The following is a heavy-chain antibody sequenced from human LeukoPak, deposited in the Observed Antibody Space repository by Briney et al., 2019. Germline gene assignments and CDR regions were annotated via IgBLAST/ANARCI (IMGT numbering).Heavy chain of an antibody. CDR1: GGSISSGSYY. CDR2: IYTSGST. J-gene: IGHJ6*03. CDR3: ARDYYDFWRGYYYYYMDV. Sequence: SQTLSLTCTVSGGSISSGSYYWSWIRQPAGMGLEWIGRIYTSGSTNYNPSLRSRVTISADTSKNQFSLKLSSVTAADTAVYYCARDYYDFWRGYYYYYMDVWGKGTTVTVSS. D-gene: IGHD3-3*01. V-gene: IGHV4-61*02.